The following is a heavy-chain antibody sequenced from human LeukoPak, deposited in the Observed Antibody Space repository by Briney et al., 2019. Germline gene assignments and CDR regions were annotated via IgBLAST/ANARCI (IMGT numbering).Heavy chain of an antibody. V-gene: IGHV3-48*04. CDR1: GFIISSYS. CDR2: ISSSSSTI. J-gene: IGHJ4*02. Sequence: GGSLRLSCAASGFIISSYSMNWVRQAPGKGLEWVSYISSSSSTIYYADSVKGRFTISRDDAKNALYLQVNSLRAEDTAIYYCASGSMATMSLNYWGQGTLVTVSS. CDR3: ASGSMATMSLNY. D-gene: IGHD5-24*01.